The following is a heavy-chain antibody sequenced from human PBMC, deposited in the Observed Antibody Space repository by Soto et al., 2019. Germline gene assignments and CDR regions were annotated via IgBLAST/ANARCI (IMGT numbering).Heavy chain of an antibody. V-gene: IGHV3-23*01. CDR3: AKGQLLYESYQIVVVVAATPFDY. D-gene: IGHD2-15*01. J-gene: IGHJ4*02. Sequence: GGSLRLSCAASGFTFSSYAMSWVRQAPGKGLEWVSAISGSGGSTYYADSVKGRFTISRDNSKNTLYLQMNSLRAEDTAVYYCAKGQLLYESYQIVVVVAATPFDYWGQGTLVTVSS. CDR1: GFTFSSYA. CDR2: ISGSGGST.